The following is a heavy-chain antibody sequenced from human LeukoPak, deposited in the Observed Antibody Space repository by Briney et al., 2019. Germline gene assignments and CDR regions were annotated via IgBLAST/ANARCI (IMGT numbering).Heavy chain of an antibody. D-gene: IGHD5-24*01. J-gene: IGHJ6*03. CDR3: AKDMGPEMAKQFMRGLPGHCYYYMDV. V-gene: IGHV3-43D*03. Sequence: GGSLRLSCAASGFTFDDYAMHWVRQAPGKGLEWVSLISWDGGSTYYADSVKGRFTISRDNSKNSLYLQMNSLRAEDTALYYCAKDMGPEMAKQFMRGLPGHCYYYMDVWGKGTTVTVSS. CDR1: GFTFDDYA. CDR2: ISWDGGST.